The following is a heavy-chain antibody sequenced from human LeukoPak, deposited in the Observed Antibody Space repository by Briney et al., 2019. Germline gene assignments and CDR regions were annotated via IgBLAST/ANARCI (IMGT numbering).Heavy chain of an antibody. CDR3: ARCLLGYWSGGSCNSPDY. CDR1: GYTFTSYG. V-gene: IGHV1-18*01. Sequence: ASEKVSCKASGYTFTSYGISWVRQAPGQGLEWVGWSSAYNGNTNYAQKLQGRVTMTTDTSTSTAYMEPRSLRSDDTAVYYCARCLLGYWSGGSCNSPDYWGQGTLVTVSS. J-gene: IGHJ4*02. D-gene: IGHD2-15*01. CDR2: SSAYNGNT.